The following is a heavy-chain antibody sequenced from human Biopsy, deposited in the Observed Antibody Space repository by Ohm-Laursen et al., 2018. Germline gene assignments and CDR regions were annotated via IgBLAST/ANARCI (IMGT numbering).Heavy chain of an antibody. CDR2: ISPNSGGT. Sequence: ASVKVSCKGSGYAVNDYFLHWLRQAPGQGPEWMGWISPNSGGTNYAQKFQGRVTMTTDTSTSTVYLELRWLISDDTAVYYCARDIMNRIAGLVARSDVFDVWGQGTLVTVSS. J-gene: IGHJ3*01. D-gene: IGHD3-16*01. V-gene: IGHV1-2*02. CDR1: GYAVNDYF. CDR3: ARDIMNRIAGLVARSDVFDV.